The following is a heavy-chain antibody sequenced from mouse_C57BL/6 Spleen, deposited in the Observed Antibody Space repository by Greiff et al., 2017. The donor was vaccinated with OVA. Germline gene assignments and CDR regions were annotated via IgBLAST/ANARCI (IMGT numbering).Heavy chain of an antibody. D-gene: IGHD1-1*01. J-gene: IGHJ2*01. CDR3: ARGYYYGSSQYYFDY. CDR1: GYAFSSSW. Sequence: VQLQQSGPELVKPGASVKISCKASGYAFSSSWMNWVKQRPGKGLEWIGRIYPGDGDTNYNGKFKGKATLTADKSSSTAYMQLSSLTSEDSAVYFCARGYYYGSSQYYFDYWGQGTTLTVSS. CDR2: IYPGDGDT. V-gene: IGHV1-82*01.